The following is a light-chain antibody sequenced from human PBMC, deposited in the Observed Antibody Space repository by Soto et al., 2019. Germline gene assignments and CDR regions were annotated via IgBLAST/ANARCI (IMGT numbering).Light chain of an antibody. CDR3: SSYTSSSTLV. CDR2: EVR. J-gene: IGLJ2*01. CDR1: SSDVGSYNR. V-gene: IGLV2-18*02. Sequence: QSALTQPPSVSGSPGQSVSISGTGTSSDVGSYNRVSWYQQPPGTAPKLMIYEVRNRPSGVPDRFSGSKSGNTASLTISGLQAEDEADYYCSSYTSSSTLVFGGGTKVTVL.